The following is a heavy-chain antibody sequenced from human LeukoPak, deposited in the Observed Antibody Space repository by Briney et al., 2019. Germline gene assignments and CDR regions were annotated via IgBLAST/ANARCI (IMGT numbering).Heavy chain of an antibody. CDR2: IIPIFGTA. Sequence: GASVKVSCKASGGTFSSYAISWVRQAPGQGLEWMEGIIPIFGTANYAQKFQGRVTITADKSTSTAYMELSSLRSEDTAVYYCARVETGDYGWFDPWGQGTLVTVSS. CDR3: ARVETGDYGWFDP. CDR1: GGTFSSYA. J-gene: IGHJ5*02. V-gene: IGHV1-69*06. D-gene: IGHD4-17*01.